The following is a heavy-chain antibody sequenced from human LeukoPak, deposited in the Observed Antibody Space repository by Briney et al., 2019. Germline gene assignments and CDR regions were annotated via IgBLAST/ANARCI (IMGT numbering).Heavy chain of an antibody. V-gene: IGHV4-39*07. Sequence: SETLSLTCTVSSGSVSTSNYYWGWVRQPPGKALEWIGNIFYSGSTYYSPSLKSRVTISVDTSKNQFSLKLSSVTAADTAVYYCAKWTEGGAFDSWGQGTMLIVSS. J-gene: IGHJ3*01. CDR2: IFYSGST. CDR1: SGSVSTSNYY. D-gene: IGHD1-26*01. CDR3: AKWTEGGAFDS.